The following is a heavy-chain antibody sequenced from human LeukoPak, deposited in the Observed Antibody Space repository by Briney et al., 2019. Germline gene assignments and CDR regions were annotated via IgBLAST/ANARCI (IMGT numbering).Heavy chain of an antibody. J-gene: IGHJ4*02. CDR3: GRGEVGEFDH. Sequence: SETLSLTCTVSGYSITRGYSWGWVRQSPGKGLEWIASISHAGDTYYNPSLKSRVTISVDTSKNHFSLKLASVTAPDTAVYFCGRGEVGEFDHWGQGTLVTVSS. CDR1: GYSITRGYS. CDR2: ISHAGDT. V-gene: IGHV4-38-2*02. D-gene: IGHD1-26*01.